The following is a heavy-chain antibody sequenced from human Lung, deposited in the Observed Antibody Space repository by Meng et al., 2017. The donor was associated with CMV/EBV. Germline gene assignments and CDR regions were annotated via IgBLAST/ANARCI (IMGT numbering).Heavy chain of an antibody. CDR3: ARDVSDHCSSTSCYRLGAFDI. J-gene: IGHJ3*02. V-gene: IGHV4-31*03. CDR1: GGSINSGGYY. CDR2: IYYSGST. Sequence: TLSLXXTVSGGSINSGGYYWSWIRQHPGKGLEWIGYIYYSGSTYYNPSLKSRVTISVDTSKNQFSLKLSSVTAADTAVYYCARDVSDHCSSTSCYRLGAFDIWGQGTXVTVSS. D-gene: IGHD2-2*01.